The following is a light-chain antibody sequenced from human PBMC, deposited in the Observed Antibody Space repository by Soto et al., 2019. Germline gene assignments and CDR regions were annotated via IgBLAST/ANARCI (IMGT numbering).Light chain of an antibody. Sequence: QTVVTQEPSLTVSPGGTVTLTCGSSTGPVTSGQYPYWFQQKPGQAPKTLIYDISNKHSWTPARFSGSLLGGQAALTLSGAQPEDEAEYYCLLSYNGARVFGGGTKLTVL. CDR3: LLSYNGARV. CDR2: DIS. J-gene: IGLJ2*01. CDR1: TGPVTSGQY. V-gene: IGLV7-46*01.